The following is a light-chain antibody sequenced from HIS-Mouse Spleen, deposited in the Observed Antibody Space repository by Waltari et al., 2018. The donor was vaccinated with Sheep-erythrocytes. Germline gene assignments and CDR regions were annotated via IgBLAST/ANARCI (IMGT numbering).Light chain of an antibody. V-gene: IGKV2-30*02. CDR2: KVS. CDR3: MQSTHWPYT. CDR1: QSLVHSDGNTY. Sequence: DVVMTQSPLSLPVTLGQPASISRRSSQSLVHSDGNTYLNRFQQRPGQSPRRLIYKVSNRDSGVPDRFSGSGSGTDFTLKISRVEAEDVVVYYCMQSTHWPYTFGQGTKLEIK. J-gene: IGKJ2*01.